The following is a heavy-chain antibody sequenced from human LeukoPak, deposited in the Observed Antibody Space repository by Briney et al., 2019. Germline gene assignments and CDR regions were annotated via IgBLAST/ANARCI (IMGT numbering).Heavy chain of an antibody. CDR2: INHSGIT. CDR1: GGSFGGYY. CDR3: ASPRMTIFGNWVDP. J-gene: IGHJ5*02. Sequence: SETLSLTCAVYGGSFGGYYWTWIRQPPGKGLEWIGEINHSGITNYNPSLKSRVTISVDTSRNQVSLKLSSVTAADTAVYYCASPRMTIFGNWVDPWGQGILVVVSS. D-gene: IGHD3-3*01. V-gene: IGHV4-34*01.